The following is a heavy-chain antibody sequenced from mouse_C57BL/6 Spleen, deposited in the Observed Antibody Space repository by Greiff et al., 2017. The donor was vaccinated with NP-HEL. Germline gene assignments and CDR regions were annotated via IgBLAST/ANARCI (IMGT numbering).Heavy chain of an antibody. V-gene: IGHV1-80*01. D-gene: IGHD1-1*01. CDR1: GYAFRSYW. Sequence: QVQLQQSGAELVKPGASVKISCKASGYAFRSYWMNWVKQRPGKGLEWIGQIYPGDGDTNYNGKFKGKATLTADKSSSTAYMQLSSLTSEDSAVYFCARRTSSYDYYAMDYWGQGTSVTVSS. CDR3: ARRTSSYDYYAMDY. J-gene: IGHJ4*01. CDR2: IYPGDGDT.